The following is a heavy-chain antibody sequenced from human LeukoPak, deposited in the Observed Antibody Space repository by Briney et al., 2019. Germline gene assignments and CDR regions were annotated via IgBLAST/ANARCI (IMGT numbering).Heavy chain of an antibody. CDR1: GFTVSSNY. D-gene: IGHD3-10*01. J-gene: IGHJ4*02. V-gene: IGHV3-30-3*01. CDR3: ARVPYGSGTYTDY. Sequence: PGGSLRLSCAASGFTVSSNYMSWVRQAPGKGLEWVAIILYDGSNKHYADSVRGRFSISRDNSKNTLYLQMNSLRAEDTAVYYCARVPYGSGTYTDYWGQGTLVTVSS. CDR2: ILYDGSNK.